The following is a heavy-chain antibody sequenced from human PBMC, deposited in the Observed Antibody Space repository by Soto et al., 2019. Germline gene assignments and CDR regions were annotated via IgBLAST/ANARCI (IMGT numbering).Heavy chain of an antibody. D-gene: IGHD5-18*01. V-gene: IGHV4-59*01. CDR3: ARVYSYGPNYWYCDL. J-gene: IGHJ2*01. CDR1: GGSISSYY. Sequence: QVQLQESGPGLVKPSETLSLTCTVSGGSISSYYWSWIRQPPGKGLEWIGYIYYSGSTNYNPSLKSRVTISVDTSKNQFSLKLSSVTAADKAVYYCARVYSYGPNYWYCDLWGRGTLDTVSS. CDR2: IYYSGST.